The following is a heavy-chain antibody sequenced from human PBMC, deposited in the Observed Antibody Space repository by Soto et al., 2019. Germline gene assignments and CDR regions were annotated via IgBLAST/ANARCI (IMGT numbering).Heavy chain of an antibody. CDR1: GFTFGSYA. D-gene: IGHD2-8*02. CDR3: AKGGGILMEKRGHYYFDY. Sequence: GGSLRLSCAASGFTFGSYAMTWVRQAPGKGLDWVSFISGSANMAYYADSVKGRFTISRDNSKNTVYLYMNTLRAEDTAVYYWAKGGGILMEKRGHYYFDYWGQGTLVTVSS. J-gene: IGHJ4*02. CDR2: ISGSANMA. V-gene: IGHV3-23*01.